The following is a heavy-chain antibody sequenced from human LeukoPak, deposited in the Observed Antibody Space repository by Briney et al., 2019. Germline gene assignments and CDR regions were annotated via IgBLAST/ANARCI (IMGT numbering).Heavy chain of an antibody. CDR3: ARADDSSGYPIDY. Sequence: ASVKVSCKASGYTFTGYYMHWVRQASGQGLEWMGWINPNSGGTNYAQKFQGRVTMTRDTSISTAYMELSRLRSDDTAVYYCARADDSSGYPIDYWGQGTLVTVSS. J-gene: IGHJ4*02. D-gene: IGHD3-22*01. CDR1: GYTFTGYY. CDR2: INPNSGGT. V-gene: IGHV1-2*02.